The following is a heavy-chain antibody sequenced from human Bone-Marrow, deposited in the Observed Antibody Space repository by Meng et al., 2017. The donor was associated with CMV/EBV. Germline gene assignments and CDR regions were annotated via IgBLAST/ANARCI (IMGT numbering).Heavy chain of an antibody. V-gene: IGHV3-23*03. J-gene: IGHJ4*02. CDR2: IYSGGSST. CDR3: AKEDKSGSYGD. CDR1: GFTFSSSA. Sequence: GGSLRLSCAASGFTFSSSAMSWVRQAPGKGLEWVSVIYSGGSSTYYADSVKGRFTISRDNSKNTRYLQMNSLRAEDTAVYYCAKEDKSGSYGDWGQGTLVTVSS. D-gene: IGHD1-26*01.